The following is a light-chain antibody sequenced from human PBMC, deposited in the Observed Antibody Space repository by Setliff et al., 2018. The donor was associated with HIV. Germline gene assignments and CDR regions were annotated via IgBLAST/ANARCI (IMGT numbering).Light chain of an antibody. CDR3: CSYAGSYTYV. CDR1: SSDIGTYDY. Sequence: QSVLTQPRSVSGSPGQSVTFSCSGSSSDIGTYDYVSWYQQHPGKAPKLMIYDVTRRPSGVPDRFSGSKSGNTASLTISGLQAEDEAYYYCCSYAGSYTYVFGTGTKVTVL. V-gene: IGLV2-11*01. CDR2: DVT. J-gene: IGLJ1*01.